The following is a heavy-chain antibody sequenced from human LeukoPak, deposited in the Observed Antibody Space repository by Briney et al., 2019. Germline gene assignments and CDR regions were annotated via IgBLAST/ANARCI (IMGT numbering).Heavy chain of an antibody. CDR2: IRYDGSNK. CDR3: AKLREDIVVVPAAPIDY. D-gene: IGHD2-2*01. J-gene: IGHJ4*02. CDR1: GFTFSSYG. V-gene: IGHV3-30*02. Sequence: GGSLRLSCAASGFTFSSYGMHWVRQAPGKGLEWVAFIRYDGSNKYYADSVKGRFTISRDNSKNTLYLQMNSLRAEDTAVYYCAKLREDIVVVPAAPIDYWGQGTLVTVSS.